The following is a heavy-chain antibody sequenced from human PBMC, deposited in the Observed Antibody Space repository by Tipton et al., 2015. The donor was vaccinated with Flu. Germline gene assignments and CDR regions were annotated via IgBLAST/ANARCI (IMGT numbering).Heavy chain of an antibody. CDR3: ARVTGAYDYSDY. CDR1: GFTFSRYW. J-gene: IGHJ4*02. V-gene: IGHV3-7*01. CDR2: IKEDGSQK. Sequence: SLRLSCAASGFTFSRYWMSWVRQAPGKGLEWVANIKEDGSQKYYVDSVKGRFTISRDNAKISVYLQMNSLRAEDTAVYYCARVTGAYDYSDYWGQGTLATVSS. D-gene: IGHD5-12*01.